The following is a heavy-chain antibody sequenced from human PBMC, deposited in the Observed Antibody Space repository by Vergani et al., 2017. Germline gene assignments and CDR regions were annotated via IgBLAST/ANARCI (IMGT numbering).Heavy chain of an antibody. V-gene: IGHV4-39*01. CDR3: AGQRKSWTRFGGWFDP. D-gene: IGHD3-3*01. CDR1: GCSISSSSYY. CDR2: IYYSGIT. Sequence: QLQLQESGPGLVKPSETLSLTCTVSGCSISSSSYYWGWIRQPPGKGLGWVGSIYYSGITYYNPSLKSRVTISVDTSKNQFYLKLSSVTAADTAVYYCAGQRKSWTRFGGWFDPWGQGTLVTVSS. J-gene: IGHJ5*02.